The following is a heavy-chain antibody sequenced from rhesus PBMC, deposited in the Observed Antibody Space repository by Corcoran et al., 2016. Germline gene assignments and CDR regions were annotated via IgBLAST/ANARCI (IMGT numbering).Heavy chain of an antibody. Sequence: QLQLQESGPGLVKPSETLSLTCAVSGGSISKNYWSWIRQPPGKGLECIVLISGSRVSPASRPSLTSRVTISTNTSKNQFSLVLSSVTAADTAVYYCVRLIAAGPLDYFDFWGQGVLVTVSS. V-gene: IGHV4-173*01. CDR3: VRLIAAGPLDYFDF. D-gene: IGHD6-13*01. J-gene: IGHJ4*01. CDR2: ISGSRVSP. CDR1: GGSISKNY.